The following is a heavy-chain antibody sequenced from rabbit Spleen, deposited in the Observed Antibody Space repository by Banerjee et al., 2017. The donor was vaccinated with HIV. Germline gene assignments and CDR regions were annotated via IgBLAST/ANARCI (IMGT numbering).Heavy chain of an antibody. J-gene: IGHJ4*01. Sequence: QSLEESGGDLVKPGASLTLTCTASGFTLSGYYMCWVRQAPGKGLEWIGCIGNGDGSTYYANWAKGRFTISRTSSTTVDLKLTSLTAADTATYFCARGAWSTDCMNLWGPGTLVTVS. V-gene: IGHV1S40*01. D-gene: IGHD7-1*01. CDR3: ARGAWSTDCMNL. CDR2: IGNGDGST. CDR1: GFTLSGYY.